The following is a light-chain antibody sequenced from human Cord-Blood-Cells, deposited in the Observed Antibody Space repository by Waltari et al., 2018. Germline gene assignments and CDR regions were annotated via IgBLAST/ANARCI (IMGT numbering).Light chain of an antibody. J-gene: IGKJ5*01. V-gene: IGKV3D-11*01. CDR3: QQRSNWQIT. CDR2: DAS. CDR1: QGVSSY. Sequence: EIVLTQSPATLSLSPGERATLSCRASQGVSSYLAWSQQKPCQAPRLLIYDASNRATRIPARFSGSGPGTDFTLTISSLEPEDVAVYYCQQRSNWQITFGQGTRLEIK.